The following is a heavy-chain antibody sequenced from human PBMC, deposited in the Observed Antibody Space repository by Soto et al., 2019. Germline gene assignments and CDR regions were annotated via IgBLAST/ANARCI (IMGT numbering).Heavy chain of an antibody. CDR1: GYTFTGYY. D-gene: IGHD3-22*01. V-gene: IGHV1-2*04. J-gene: IGHJ4*02. CDR3: ASLGMESGLVVVITGFDY. CDR2: INPNSGGT. Sequence: GASVKVSCRASGYTFTGYYMHWVRQAPGQGLEWMGWINPNSGGTNYAQKFQGWVTMTRDTSISTAYMELSRLRSDDTAVYYCASLGMESGLVVVITGFDYWGQGTLVTVCS.